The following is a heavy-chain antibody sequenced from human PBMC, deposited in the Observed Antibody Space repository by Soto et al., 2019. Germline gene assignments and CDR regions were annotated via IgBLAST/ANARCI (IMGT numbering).Heavy chain of an antibody. V-gene: IGHV4-30-2*01. J-gene: IGHJ5*02. CDR2: IYHSGST. Sequence: SETLSLTCAVSGGSIISGDYSWTWIRQPPGKGLEWIGYIYHSGSTYYNPSLKSRVTISVDRSKNQFSLKLSSVTAADTAVYYCARVPTPWGQGTLVTVSS. CDR3: ARVPTP. CDR1: GGSIISGDYS.